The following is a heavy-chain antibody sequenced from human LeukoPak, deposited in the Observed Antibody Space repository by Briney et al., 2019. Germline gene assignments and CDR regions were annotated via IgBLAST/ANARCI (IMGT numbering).Heavy chain of an antibody. V-gene: IGHV4-59*01. CDR3: ARDSSGWYGEDYYYYGMDV. Sequence: SETLSLTCTVSGGSISSYYWSWIRQPPGKGLEWIGYIYYSGSTNYSPSLKSRVTIPVDTSKNQFSLKLSSVTAADTAVYYCARDSSGWYGEDYYYYGMDVWGQGTTVTVSS. CDR2: IYYSGST. CDR1: GGSISSYY. J-gene: IGHJ6*02. D-gene: IGHD6-19*01.